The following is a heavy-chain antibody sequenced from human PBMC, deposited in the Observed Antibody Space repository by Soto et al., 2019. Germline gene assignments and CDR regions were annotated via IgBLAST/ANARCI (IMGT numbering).Heavy chain of an antibody. D-gene: IGHD3-16*01. J-gene: IGHJ6*02. CDR2: IFSNDEK. V-gene: IGHV2-26*01. CDR3: ARLLAPPVLGGMDV. Sequence: SGPTLVNPTETLTLTCTFSGFSLSNARVGVSWIRQPPGKALEWLAHIFSNDEKSYSTSLKSRLTISKDTSKSQVVLTMTNMDPVDTATYYCARLLAPPVLGGMDVWGQGTTVTVSS. CDR1: GFSLSNARVG.